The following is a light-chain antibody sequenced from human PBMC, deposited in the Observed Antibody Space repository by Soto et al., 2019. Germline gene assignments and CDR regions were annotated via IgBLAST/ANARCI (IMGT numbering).Light chain of an antibody. Sequence: QPALTQPASVSGSPGQSITISCTGTSSDTTDFYSVSWYQQHPGQAPKLVIYEVANRPSGVSSRFSGSKSDNTASLTISGLQAEDEADYYCNSYSISAGLVLFGGGTKLTVL. V-gene: IGLV2-14*01. CDR1: SSDTTDFYS. J-gene: IGLJ2*01. CDR2: EVA. CDR3: NSYSISAGLVL.